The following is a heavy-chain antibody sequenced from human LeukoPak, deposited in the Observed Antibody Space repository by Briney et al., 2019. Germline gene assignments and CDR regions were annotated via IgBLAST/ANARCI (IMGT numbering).Heavy chain of an antibody. Sequence: GGSLISCCAASGFTVSYYNVSWIRQAPGKGLEWVSYISSSSSYTNYADSVKGRFTISRDNAKNSLYLQMNSLRAEDTAVYYCARGAVGGYNFYYSCRETLVAGSS. CDR2: ISSSSSYT. CDR3: ARGAVGGYNFYY. V-gene: IGHV3-11*05. CDR1: GFTVSYYN. D-gene: IGHD5-12*01. J-gene: IGHJ4*02.